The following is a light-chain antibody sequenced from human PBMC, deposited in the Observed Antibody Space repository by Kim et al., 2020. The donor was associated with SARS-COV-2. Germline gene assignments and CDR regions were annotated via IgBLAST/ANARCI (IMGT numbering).Light chain of an antibody. J-gene: IGKJ2*01. CDR3: QQYDTSPYT. CDR2: RAS. V-gene: IGKV3-20*01. Sequence: LSPLERAPPSCRASHSVPSNYLAWYQQKSGPAPRLLIFRASSRAAGIPDRFSGSGSGTDFTLTISRLEPEDFAVYYCQQYDTSPYTFGQGTKLEI. CDR1: HSVPSNY.